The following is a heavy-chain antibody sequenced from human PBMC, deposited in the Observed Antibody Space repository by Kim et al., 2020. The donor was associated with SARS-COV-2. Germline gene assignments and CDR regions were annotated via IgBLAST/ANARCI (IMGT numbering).Heavy chain of an antibody. CDR3: ARRVSMVRGVLSSWFDS. Sequence: SETLSLTCTVSGGSIISSSYYWGWIRQPPGKGLEWLGSIYYSGYTYYNPSLRSRLTTSVDTSINQFSLKLNSVTAADTAVYYCARRVSMVRGVLSSWFDSWGQGTLVPVSS. CDR2: IYYSGYT. J-gene: IGHJ5*01. V-gene: IGHV4-39*01. D-gene: IGHD3-10*01. CDR1: GGSIISSSYY.